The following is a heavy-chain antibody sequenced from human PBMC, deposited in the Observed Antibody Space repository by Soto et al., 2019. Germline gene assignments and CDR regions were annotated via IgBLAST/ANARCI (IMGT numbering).Heavy chain of an antibody. CDR2: ITRDGYNK. Sequence: SGGSLRLSCAGSGFIFKNYALNWVRQAPGKGLEWVASITRDGYNKYYADSVKGRFTISRDNSRDTLSLQMTALTIEDSSVYYCTKSSGGSSSVGMDYWGQGTRVTVPQ. D-gene: IGHD6-6*01. CDR3: TKSSGGSSSVGMDY. V-gene: IGHV3-30*04. CDR1: GFIFKNYA. J-gene: IGHJ4*02.